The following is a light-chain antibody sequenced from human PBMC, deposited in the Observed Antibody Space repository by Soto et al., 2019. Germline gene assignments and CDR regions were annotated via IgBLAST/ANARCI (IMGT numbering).Light chain of an antibody. CDR3: SSYTSSSTLV. CDR2: DVS. Sequence: QSALTQPASVSGSPGQSITISCTGTSSDVGGYNYVSWYQQHPGKAPKLTIYDVSNRPSGVSNRFSGSKSGNTASLTISGLQAEDEADYYCSSYTSSSTLVFGTGTKVPVL. V-gene: IGLV2-14*01. CDR1: SSDVGGYNY. J-gene: IGLJ1*01.